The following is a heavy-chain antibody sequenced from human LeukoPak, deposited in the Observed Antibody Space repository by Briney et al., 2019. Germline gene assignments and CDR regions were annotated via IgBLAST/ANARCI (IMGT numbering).Heavy chain of an antibody. CDR2: ISYDGSNK. Sequence: PGGSLRLSCAASGFTFSSYGMHWVRQAPGKGLEWVAVISYDGSNKYYADSVKGRFTISRDNAKNSLYLQMNSLRAEDTAVYYCARDPGSGYFLWGQGTTVTVSS. CDR1: GFTFSSYG. CDR3: ARDPGSGYFL. V-gene: IGHV3-30*03. D-gene: IGHD3-3*01. J-gene: IGHJ6*02.